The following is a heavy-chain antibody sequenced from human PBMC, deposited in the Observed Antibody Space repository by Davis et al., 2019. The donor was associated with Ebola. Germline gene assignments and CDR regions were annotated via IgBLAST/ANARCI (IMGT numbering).Heavy chain of an antibody. D-gene: IGHD6-19*01. J-gene: IGHJ4*02. CDR2: IIPIFGTA. V-gene: IGHV1-69*13. Sequence: SVEVSCKASGGTFSSYAISWVRQAPGQGLEWMGGIIPIFGTANYAQKFQGRVTITADESTSTAYMELSSLRSEDTAVYYCARVAKSGWSEYFDYWGQGTLVTVSS. CDR3: ARVAKSGWSEYFDY. CDR1: GGTFSSYA.